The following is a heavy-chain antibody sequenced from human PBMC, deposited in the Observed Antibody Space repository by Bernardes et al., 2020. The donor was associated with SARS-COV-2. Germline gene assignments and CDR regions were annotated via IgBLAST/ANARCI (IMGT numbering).Heavy chain of an antibody. D-gene: IGHD3-10*02. J-gene: IGHJ4*02. CDR2: INSDGSST. CDR1: GFTFSSYW. Sequence: LRLSCAASGFTFSSYWMHWVRQAPGKGLVWVSRINSDGSSTSYADSVKGRFTISRDNAKNTLYLQMNSLRAEDTAVYYCARDKLFGERLDYWGQGTLVTVSS. CDR3: ARDKLFGERLDY. V-gene: IGHV3-74*01.